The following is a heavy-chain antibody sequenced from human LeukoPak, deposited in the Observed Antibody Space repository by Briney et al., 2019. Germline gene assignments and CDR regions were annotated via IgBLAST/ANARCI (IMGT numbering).Heavy chain of an antibody. D-gene: IGHD6-19*01. CDR2: IDPSDSSS. Sequence: GESLKISCKGSGXIFTNNWISWVRQMPGKGLEWMGRIDPSDSSSKYNPSFQGHVTISADKSMSTAFLQWNSLKASDTAMYYCAREAIAVAGDFDYWGQGTLVTVSS. J-gene: IGHJ4*02. CDR3: AREAIAVAGDFDY. V-gene: IGHV5-10-1*01. CDR1: GXIFTNNW.